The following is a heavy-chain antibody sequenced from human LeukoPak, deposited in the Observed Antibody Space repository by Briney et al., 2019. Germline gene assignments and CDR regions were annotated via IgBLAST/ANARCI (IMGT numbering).Heavy chain of an antibody. J-gene: IGHJ6*02. D-gene: IGHD3-3*01. V-gene: IGHV3-9*01. CDR2: ISWNSGSI. CDR1: GFTFDDYA. CDR3: AKELNYDFWSGYIYGMDV. Sequence: LSGGSLRLSCAASGFTFDDYAMHWVRQAPGKGLEWVSGISWNSGSIGYADPVKGRFTISRDNAKNSLYLQMNSLRAEDTALYYCAKELNYDFWSGYIYGMDVWGQGTTVTVSS.